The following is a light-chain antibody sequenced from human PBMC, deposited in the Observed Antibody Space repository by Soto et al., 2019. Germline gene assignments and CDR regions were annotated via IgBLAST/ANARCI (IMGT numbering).Light chain of an antibody. V-gene: IGKV3-20*01. CDR2: GAA. CDR3: QQHGTSPLT. CDR1: QTVTTNY. Sequence: EIVLTQSPGTLSLSPGEGATLSCRASQTVTTNYLTWYQQKPGQAPRLVIYGAASRATGIPDRFSGSGSGTDFTLTISRLEPEDFAVYYCQQHGTSPLTFGGGTKVEIK. J-gene: IGKJ4*01.